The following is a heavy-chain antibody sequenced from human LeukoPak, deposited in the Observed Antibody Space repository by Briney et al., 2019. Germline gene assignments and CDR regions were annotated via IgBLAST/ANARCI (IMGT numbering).Heavy chain of an antibody. V-gene: IGHV3-30*03. Sequence: GGSLRLSCAASGLASGFTFSNYGMHWVRQAPGKGLEWVAVISYDGSNKYYADSVKGRFTISRDNSENTLYLQMNSLRAEDTAVYYCARGWDPSLWGQGTLVTVSS. CDR3: ARGWDPSL. D-gene: IGHD1-26*01. J-gene: IGHJ4*02. CDR1: GFTFSNYG. CDR2: ISYDGSNK.